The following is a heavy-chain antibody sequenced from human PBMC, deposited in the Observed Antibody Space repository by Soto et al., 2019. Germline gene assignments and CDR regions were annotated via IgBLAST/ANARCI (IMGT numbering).Heavy chain of an antibody. D-gene: IGHD6-13*01. Sequence: EVQLLESGGGLVQPGGSLRLSCAASGFTFSSYAMSWVRQAPGKGLEWVSAISGSGGSTYYADSVKGRFTISRDNSKNTLYLQVNSMRSDDTAVYYCAKAVSFIRPAGTLDYWGQGTLVTVSS. CDR3: AKAVSFIRPAGTLDY. CDR2: ISGSGGST. V-gene: IGHV3-23*01. J-gene: IGHJ4*02. CDR1: GFTFSSYA.